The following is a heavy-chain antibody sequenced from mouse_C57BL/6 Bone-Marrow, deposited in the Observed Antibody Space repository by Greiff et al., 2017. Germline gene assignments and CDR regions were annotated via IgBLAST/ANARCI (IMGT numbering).Heavy chain of an antibody. J-gene: IGHJ2*01. Sequence: EVQLQQSGAELVRPGASVKLSCTASGFNIKDDYMPWVKQRPEQGLEWIGWIDPENGDTEYASKFQGKATITADTSSNTAYLQLSSLTSEDTAVYYCTTIITTVVAPYYFDYWGQGTTLTVSS. CDR1: GFNIKDDY. CDR3: TTIITTVVAPYYFDY. D-gene: IGHD1-1*01. CDR2: IDPENGDT. V-gene: IGHV14-4*01.